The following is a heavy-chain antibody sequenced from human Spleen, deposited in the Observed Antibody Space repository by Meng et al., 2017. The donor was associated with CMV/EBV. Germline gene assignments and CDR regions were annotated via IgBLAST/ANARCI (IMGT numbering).Heavy chain of an antibody. CDR3: ARVGYGSGSYYNNWFDP. D-gene: IGHD3-10*01. J-gene: IGHJ5*02. V-gene: IGHV1-2*02. CDR2: INPNSGGT. Sequence: YSFTGHHMDWVRQAPGQGLEWMGWINPNSGGTYYAQKFQGRVTMTRDTSISTAYMELTRLRSDDTAVYYCARVGYGSGSYYNNWFDPWGQGTLVTVSS. CDR1: YSFTGHH.